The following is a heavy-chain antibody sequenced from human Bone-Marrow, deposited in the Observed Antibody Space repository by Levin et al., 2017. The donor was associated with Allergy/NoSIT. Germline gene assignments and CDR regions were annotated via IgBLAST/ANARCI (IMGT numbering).Heavy chain of an antibody. CDR1: GYSISSDNY. V-gene: IGHV4-38-2*02. J-gene: IGHJ4*02. D-gene: IGHD1-7*01. CDR3: ARDRSGTAGHY. CDR2: ISHSGRT. Sequence: SQTLSLTCAVSGYSISSDNYWGWIRQPPGEGLEWIGSISHSGRTFYSPSLKSRVTISLDTSKNQFSLGLTPVTAADTAVYYCARDRSGTAGHYWGPGTLVTVSS.